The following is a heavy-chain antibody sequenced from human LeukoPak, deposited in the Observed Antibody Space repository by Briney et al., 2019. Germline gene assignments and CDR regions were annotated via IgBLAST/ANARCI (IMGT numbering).Heavy chain of an antibody. CDR3: ARDQEQWLGGYFDY. J-gene: IGHJ4*02. CDR2: ISSSSSTI. Sequence: QPGGSLRLSCAASGFTFSSYSMNWVRQAPGKGLEWVSYISSSSSTIYYADSVKGRFTISRDNAKNSLYLQMNSLRAEDTAVYYCARDQEQWLGGYFDYWGQGTLVTVPS. D-gene: IGHD6-19*01. V-gene: IGHV3-48*01. CDR1: GFTFSSYS.